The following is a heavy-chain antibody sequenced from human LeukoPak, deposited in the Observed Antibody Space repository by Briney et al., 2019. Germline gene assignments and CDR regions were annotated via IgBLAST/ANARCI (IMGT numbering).Heavy chain of an antibody. CDR2: INPSSGGT. CDR1: AYTFTGYY. CDR3: ARVRFLETLDAFDI. J-gene: IGHJ3*02. Sequence: ASVKVSCKAPAYTFTGYYMHWVRQAPGQGLEWMGWINPSSGGTNYAQKFQGRVTMTRDTSISTAYMELSRLRSDDTAVYYCARVRFLETLDAFDIWGQGTMVTVSS. V-gene: IGHV1-2*02. D-gene: IGHD3-3*01.